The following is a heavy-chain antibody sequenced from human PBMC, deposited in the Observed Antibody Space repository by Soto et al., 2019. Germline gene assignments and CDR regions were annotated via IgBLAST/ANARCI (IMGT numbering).Heavy chain of an antibody. V-gene: IGHV4-59*01. D-gene: IGHD2-15*01. CDR2: IYYSGST. J-gene: IGHJ4*02. Sequence: QVQLQESGPGLVKPSETLSLTCTVSGGSISSYYWSWIRQPPGKGLEWIGYIYYSGSTNYNPSLKRRVTISVDTSKNQFSLELSSVTAADTAVYYCARESTATALLDYWGQGTLVTVSS. CDR1: GGSISSYY. CDR3: ARESTATALLDY.